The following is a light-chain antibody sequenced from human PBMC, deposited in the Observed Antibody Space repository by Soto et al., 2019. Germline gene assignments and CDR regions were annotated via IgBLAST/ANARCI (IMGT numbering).Light chain of an antibody. Sequence: QSALTQPASVSGSPGQSITISCSGTSSDVGDYNYVSWYQQHPGKAPKLMIYEVSNRPSGVSNRFSGSKSGNTASLTVSGLQAEVEADYYCSSYTSSSTPVVFGGGTKLTVL. CDR2: EVS. CDR3: SSYTSSSTPVV. V-gene: IGLV2-14*01. CDR1: SSDVGDYNY. J-gene: IGLJ2*01.